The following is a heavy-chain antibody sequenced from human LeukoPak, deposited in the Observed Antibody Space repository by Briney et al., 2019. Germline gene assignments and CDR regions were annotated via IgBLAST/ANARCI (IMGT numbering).Heavy chain of an antibody. J-gene: IGHJ5*02. CDR2: INPSGGST. D-gene: IGHD3-9*01. V-gene: IGHV1-46*01. Sequence: ASVKVSCKASGYTFTNHYMHWVRQAPGQGLEWMGLINPSGGSTLYAEKFQGRIIMTRDMSTSTAYMELSSLRSEDTAVYYCARAYAEYDILTGYLRLDPWGQGTLVTVSS. CDR1: GYTFTNHY. CDR3: ARAYAEYDILTGYLRLDP.